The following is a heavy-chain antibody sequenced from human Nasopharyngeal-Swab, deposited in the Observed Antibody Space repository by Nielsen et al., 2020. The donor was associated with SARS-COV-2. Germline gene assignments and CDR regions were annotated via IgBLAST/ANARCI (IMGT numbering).Heavy chain of an antibody. V-gene: IGHV7-4-1*02. Sequence: ASVKVSCKASGYTFTSYAMNWVRQAPGQGLEWMGWINTNTGNPTYAQGFTGRFVFSLDTSVSTAYLQISSLKADDTAVYYCARDGYFYWLALSWFDPWGQGTLVTVSS. D-gene: IGHD3-9*01. CDR3: ARDGYFYWLALSWFDP. CDR1: GYTFTSYA. CDR2: INTNTGNP. J-gene: IGHJ5*02.